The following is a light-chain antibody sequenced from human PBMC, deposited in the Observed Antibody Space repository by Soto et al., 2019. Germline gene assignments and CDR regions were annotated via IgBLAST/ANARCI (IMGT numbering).Light chain of an antibody. CDR1: QSVLYSSNNKNY. CDR3: MQALQTPIT. J-gene: IGKJ5*01. Sequence: DIVMTQSPDSLDVSLVESATINFTSIQSVLYSSNNKNYLAWYLQKPGQSPDLLIYLVSNRAFGVPDRFRGSGSGTDFTLKISRVEAEDVGTYYCMQALQTPITFGQGTRLEIK. CDR2: LVS. V-gene: IGKV2-28*01.